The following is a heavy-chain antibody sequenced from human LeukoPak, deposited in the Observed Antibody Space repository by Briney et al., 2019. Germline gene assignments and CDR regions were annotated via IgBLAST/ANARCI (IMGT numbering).Heavy chain of an antibody. CDR1: GGSFSDYY. J-gene: IGHJ1*01. Sequence: SETLSLTCAVYGGSFSDYYWSWIRQPPGKGLEWIGEINHSGSTNYNPSLKSRVTISVDTSKNQFSLKLSSVTAADTAVYYCVYSSGYQQHWGQGTLVTVSS. D-gene: IGHD3-22*01. CDR3: VYSSGYQQH. V-gene: IGHV4-34*01. CDR2: INHSGST.